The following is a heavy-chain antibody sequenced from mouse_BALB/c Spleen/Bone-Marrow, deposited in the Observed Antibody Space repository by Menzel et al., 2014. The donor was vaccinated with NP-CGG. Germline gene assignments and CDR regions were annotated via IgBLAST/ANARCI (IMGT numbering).Heavy chain of an antibody. V-gene: IGHV1-4*01. CDR1: GYTFTSYT. Sequence: QVQLQQPGAELARPGASVKMSCKASGYTFTSYTMHWVKQRPGQGLEWIGYINPSSGYTNYNQKFKDKATLTADKSSSTAYMQLSSLTSEDSAVYYCAREWGNYWFAYWGQGTLVTVSA. J-gene: IGHJ3*01. D-gene: IGHD2-1*01. CDR2: INPSSGYT. CDR3: AREWGNYWFAY.